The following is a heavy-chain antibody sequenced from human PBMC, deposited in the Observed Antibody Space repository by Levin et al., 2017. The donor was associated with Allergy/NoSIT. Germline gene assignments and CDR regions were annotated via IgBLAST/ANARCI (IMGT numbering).Heavy chain of an antibody. CDR3: VKAPRRVAPSTAGH. Sequence: LSLTCAGSGFTFNSYAMTWVRQAPGKGLEWVSGISPSGDTTDYADSVKGRFTISRDTSKNTLYLQMNRLRAEDTAVYYCVKAPRRVAPSTAGHWGLGTLVTVSS. CDR2: ISPSGDTT. CDR1: GFTFNSYA. V-gene: IGHV3-23*01. D-gene: IGHD3-3*01. J-gene: IGHJ4*02.